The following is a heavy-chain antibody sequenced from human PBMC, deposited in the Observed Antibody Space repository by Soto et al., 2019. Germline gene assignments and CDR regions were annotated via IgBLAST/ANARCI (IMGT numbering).Heavy chain of an antibody. CDR1: GGSFSSYA. Sequence: GASVKVSCKTSGGSFSSYAISWVRQAPGQGLEWMGGIIPISHTTNYAQQFQGRVTITADESTSTAYMQLSSLRSEDTAVYYCARDMRYYDGSGFVEYWGQGTPVTVSS. CDR2: IIPISHTT. D-gene: IGHD3-22*01. J-gene: IGHJ4*02. V-gene: IGHV1-69*13. CDR3: ARDMRYYDGSGFVEY.